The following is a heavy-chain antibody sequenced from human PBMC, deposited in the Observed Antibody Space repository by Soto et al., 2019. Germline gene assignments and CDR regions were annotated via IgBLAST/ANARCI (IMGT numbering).Heavy chain of an antibody. D-gene: IGHD6-19*01. Sequence: SETLSLTCTVSGGSISSGGYYWSWIRQHPGKGLEWIGYIYYSGSTYYNPSLKSRVTISVDTSKNQFSLKLSSVTAADTAVYYCARDCNGSGWHHGMDVWGQGTTVTVSS. CDR1: GGSISSGGYY. CDR2: IYYSGST. J-gene: IGHJ6*02. V-gene: IGHV4-31*03. CDR3: ARDCNGSGWHHGMDV.